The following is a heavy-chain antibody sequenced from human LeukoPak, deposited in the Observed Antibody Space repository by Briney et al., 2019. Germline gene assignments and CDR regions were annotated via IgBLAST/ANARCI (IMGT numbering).Heavy chain of an antibody. Sequence: GGTLRLSCAASGFTFSNYGMSWVRQAPGKGLEWVSTISDHGGYTYYADSVKGRFTISRDNSKNTLYLLMNSLRAEDMAIYYCAKEIYFDWLSMFDYWGQGTLVTVSS. CDR2: ISDHGGYT. J-gene: IGHJ4*02. V-gene: IGHV3-23*01. D-gene: IGHD3-9*01. CDR3: AKEIYFDWLSMFDY. CDR1: GFTFSNYG.